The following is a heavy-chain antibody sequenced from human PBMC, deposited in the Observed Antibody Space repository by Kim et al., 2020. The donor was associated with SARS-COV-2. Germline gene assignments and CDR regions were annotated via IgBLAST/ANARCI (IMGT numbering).Heavy chain of an antibody. CDR1: GGSISSGGYY. D-gene: IGHD3-22*01. J-gene: IGHJ4*02. V-gene: IGHV4-31*03. Sequence: SETLSLTCTVSGGSISSGGYYWSWIRQHPGKGLEWIGYIYYSGSTYDNPSLKSRVTISVDTSKNQFSLKLSSVTAADTAVYYCARGQGLITMIVVVVGAFDYWGQGTLVTVSS. CDR3: ARGQGLITMIVVVVGAFDY. CDR2: IYYSGST.